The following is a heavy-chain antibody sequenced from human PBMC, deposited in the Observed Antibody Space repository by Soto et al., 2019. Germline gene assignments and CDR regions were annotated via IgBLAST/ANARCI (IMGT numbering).Heavy chain of an antibody. CDR1: GYSFTSYW. CDR3: TMTSAAGKNCYGMDF. D-gene: IGHD6-13*01. CDR2: IYPGDSDT. V-gene: IGHV5-51*01. Sequence: GESLKISCKGSGYSFTSYWIGWVRQMPGKGLEWMGIIYPGDSDTRYSPSFQGQVTISADKSISTAYLQWSSLKASDTAMYYCTMTSAAGKNCYGMDFPGQATTVTVAS. J-gene: IGHJ6*02.